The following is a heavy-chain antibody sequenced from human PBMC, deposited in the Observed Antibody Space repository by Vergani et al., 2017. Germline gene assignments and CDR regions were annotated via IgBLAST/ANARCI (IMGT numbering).Heavy chain of an antibody. D-gene: IGHD1-26*01. CDR3: ARGSISGSYWGPWDYYYYYMDV. Sequence: QVQLVQSGAEVKKPGASVKVSCKASGYTFTSYYMHWVRQAPGQGLEWMGIINPSGGSTSYAQKFQGRVTMTRDTSTSTVYMELSSLRSEDTAVYYCARGSISGSYWGPWDYYYYYMDVWGKGTTVTVSS. J-gene: IGHJ6*03. V-gene: IGHV1-46*01. CDR2: INPSGGST. CDR1: GYTFTSYY.